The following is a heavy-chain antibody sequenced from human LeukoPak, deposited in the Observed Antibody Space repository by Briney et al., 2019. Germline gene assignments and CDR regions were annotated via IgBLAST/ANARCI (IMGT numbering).Heavy chain of an antibody. CDR1: GGSISSGSYY. V-gene: IGHV4-61*02. D-gene: IGHD2-2*01. Sequence: PSETLSLTCTVSGGSISSGSYYWSWIRQPAGKGLEWIGRIHTSGSTNYNPSLKSRVTISVDTSKNQFSLKLSSVTAADTAVYYCARDLPRCSSTSCYYYYYYMDVWGKGTTVTISS. J-gene: IGHJ6*03. CDR3: ARDLPRCSSTSCYYYYYYMDV. CDR2: IHTSGST.